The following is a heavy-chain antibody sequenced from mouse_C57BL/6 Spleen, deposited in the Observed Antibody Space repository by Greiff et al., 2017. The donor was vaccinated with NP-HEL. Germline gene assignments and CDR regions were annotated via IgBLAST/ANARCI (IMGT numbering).Heavy chain of an antibody. D-gene: IGHD1-1*01. CDR3: AREDYYGSSPYYFDY. Sequence: QVQLQQPGAELVRPGSSVKLSCKASGYTFTSYWMDWVKQRPGQGLEWIGNIYPSDSENHYNQKFKDKATLTVDKYSSTAYMPLSSLTSEDSAVYYFAREDYYGSSPYYFDYWGQGTTLTVSS. CDR2: IYPSDSEN. V-gene: IGHV1-61*01. J-gene: IGHJ2*01. CDR1: GYTFTSYW.